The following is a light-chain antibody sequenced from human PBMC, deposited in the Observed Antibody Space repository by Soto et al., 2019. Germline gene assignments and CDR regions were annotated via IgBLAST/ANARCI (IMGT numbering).Light chain of an antibody. CDR1: QGINIY. J-gene: IGKJ4*01. V-gene: IGKV1-17*03. CDR3: LQHDSCPLT. Sequence: DIQMTQSPSAMSASVGDRVTITCRASQGINIYLAWFQQKPGKVPKRLLYAASNLQSGVPSRFSGSGSGTEFTLTISSLQPEDSATYYCLQHDSCPLTFGGGTRVEI. CDR2: AAS.